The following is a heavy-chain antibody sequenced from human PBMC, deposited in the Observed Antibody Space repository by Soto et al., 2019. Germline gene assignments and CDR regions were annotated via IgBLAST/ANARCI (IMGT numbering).Heavy chain of an antibody. V-gene: IGHV4-34*03. D-gene: IGHD2-15*01. CDR3: NRLVQLLQGRWFDP. J-gene: IGHJ5*02. CDR1: GGSFSGYY. CDR2: VNHGGTS. Sequence: SETLSLTCAVLGGSFSGYYWDRIRQPPGKGLEWIGEVNHGGTSNYNPSLKSRATISVDTSKNQFSLKLSSVTAADTAVYYCNRLVQLLQGRWFDPWGQGTLVTVSS.